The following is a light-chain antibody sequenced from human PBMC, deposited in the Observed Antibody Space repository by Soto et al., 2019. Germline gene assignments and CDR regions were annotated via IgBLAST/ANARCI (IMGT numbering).Light chain of an antibody. CDR3: QQYHNWPLS. Sequence: EIVMTQSPATLSVSPGERATLSCRASQSVSSDLAWYQQKPGQPPRLLIYGASTRATGIPARFSGSGSGTEFTLTISSLQSEDFAVYYCQQYHNWPLSFGGGTTVEIK. V-gene: IGKV3-15*01. CDR2: GAS. J-gene: IGKJ4*01. CDR1: QSVSSD.